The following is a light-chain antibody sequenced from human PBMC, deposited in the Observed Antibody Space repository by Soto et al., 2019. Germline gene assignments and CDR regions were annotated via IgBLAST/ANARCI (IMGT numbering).Light chain of an antibody. CDR2: GAS. Sequence: EIVLTQSPGSLSLSPGERATLSCRASQSISSNKLAWYQHNPGQAPRLLIYGASSRATGIPDRLSGSGSGTDFTLTISRLEPEDFVLYYCQQYDSSFPAFGQGTKVEI. CDR3: QQYDSSFPA. CDR1: QSISSNK. J-gene: IGKJ1*01. V-gene: IGKV3-20*01.